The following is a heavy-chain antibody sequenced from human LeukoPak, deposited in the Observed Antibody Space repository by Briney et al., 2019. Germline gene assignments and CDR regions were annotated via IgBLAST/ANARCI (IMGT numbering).Heavy chain of an antibody. V-gene: IGHV4-30-2*01. D-gene: IGHD3-10*01. CDR1: GGSISSDGYY. J-gene: IGHJ4*02. Sequence: SQTLSLTCTVSGGSISSDGYYWSWIRQPPGKGLEWIGHIYYSGSTYYNPSLKSRVTISADRSKNQFSLKLSSVTAADTAVYYCARGWFGNFDYWGQGTLVTVSS. CDR2: IYYSGST. CDR3: ARGWFGNFDY.